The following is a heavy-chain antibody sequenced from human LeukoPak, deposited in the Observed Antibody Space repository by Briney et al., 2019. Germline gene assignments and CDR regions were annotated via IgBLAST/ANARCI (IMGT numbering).Heavy chain of an antibody. Sequence: ASVKVSCKASGYTFTSYYMHWVQQALGQGLEWMGIINPSGGSTSYAQKFQGRVTMTRDTSTSTVYMELSSLRSEDTAVYYCARDLRSSSYVYYYYMDVWGKGTTVTVSS. CDR3: ARDLRSSSYVYYYYMDV. CDR2: INPSGGST. J-gene: IGHJ6*03. CDR1: GYTFTSYY. V-gene: IGHV1-46*01. D-gene: IGHD6-13*01.